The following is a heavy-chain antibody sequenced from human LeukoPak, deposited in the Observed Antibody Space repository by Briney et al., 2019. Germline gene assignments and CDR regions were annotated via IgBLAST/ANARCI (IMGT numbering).Heavy chain of an antibody. CDR1: GVSFSGYY. D-gene: IGHD5-12*01. CDR2: INHSGST. V-gene: IGHV4-34*01. CDR3: ARGKWLRPYYFDY. J-gene: IGHJ4*02. Sequence: SETLSLTCAVYGVSFSGYYWSWIRQPPGKGLEWIGEINHSGSTNYNPSLKSRVTISVDTSKNQFSLKLSSVTAADTAVYYCARGKWLRPYYFDYWGQGTLVTVSS.